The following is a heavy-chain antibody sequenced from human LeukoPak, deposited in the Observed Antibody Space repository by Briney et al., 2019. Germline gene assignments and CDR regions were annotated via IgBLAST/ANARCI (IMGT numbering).Heavy chain of an antibody. D-gene: IGHD2-2*01. CDR1: GFTFSSHA. CDR3: AKDPYGTRYFDY. CDR2: LSGSGYNT. J-gene: IGHJ4*02. Sequence: GGSLRLSCAASGFTFSSHALSWVRQAPGKGLEWVPSLSGSGYNTYYADSVKGRFPISRDNSKNTVYLQMNSLRAEDTAVYYCAKDPYGTRYFDYWGQGTLVTVSS. V-gene: IGHV3-23*01.